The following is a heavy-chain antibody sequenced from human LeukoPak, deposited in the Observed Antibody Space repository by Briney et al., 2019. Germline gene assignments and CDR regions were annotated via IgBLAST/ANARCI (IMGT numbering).Heavy chain of an antibody. D-gene: IGHD3-3*01. Sequence: SETLSLTCTVSGGSISSSSYYWGWIRQPPGKGLEWIGRIYYSGSTYYNPSLKSRVTIAVDTSKNQFSLKLSSVTAADTAVYYCARRPKYYDFWSGYYILFDYWGQGTLVTVSS. V-gene: IGHV4-39*01. CDR2: IYYSGST. CDR1: GGSISSSSYY. CDR3: ARRPKYYDFWSGYYILFDY. J-gene: IGHJ4*02.